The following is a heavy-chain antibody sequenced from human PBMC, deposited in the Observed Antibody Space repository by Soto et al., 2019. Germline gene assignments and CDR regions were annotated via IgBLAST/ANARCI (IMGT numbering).Heavy chain of an antibody. CDR1: GYSFTGYV. CDR3: ARTYGDYQSAFDI. V-gene: IGHV1-3*01. Sequence: SVKRACKAAGYSFTGYVSHCRRHAPGQRLEWMGWINADNGSTKYAQKFQGRVTMTRDTSMSTAYMELSRLRSDDTAVYYCARTYGDYQSAFDIWGQGTMVTVSS. CDR2: INADNGST. J-gene: IGHJ3*02. D-gene: IGHD4-17*01.